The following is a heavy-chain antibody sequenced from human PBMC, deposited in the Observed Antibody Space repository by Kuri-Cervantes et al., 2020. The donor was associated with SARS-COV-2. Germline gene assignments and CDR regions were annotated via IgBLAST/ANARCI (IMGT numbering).Heavy chain of an antibody. CDR1: GGSISSGSYY. J-gene: IGHJ4*02. D-gene: IGHD2-2*01. CDR3: ARDGYCSITSCSSSPFDY. Sequence: LRLSCTVSGGSISSGSYYWSWIRQPAGKGLVWIGRIYTSGSTNDNPSLKSRTTISVDTSNNQFSLMLSSVTAADTAVYYCARDGYCSITSCSSSPFDYWGQGTLVTVSS. V-gene: IGHV4-61*02. CDR2: IYTSGST.